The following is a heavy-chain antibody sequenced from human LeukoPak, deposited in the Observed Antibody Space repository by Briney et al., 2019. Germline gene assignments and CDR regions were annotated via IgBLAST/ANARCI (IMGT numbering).Heavy chain of an antibody. CDR3: ARDAPASTFAN. D-gene: IGHD2-2*01. Sequence: GASVKVSCKASGYTFTSYGISWVRQAPGQGLGWMGWISPYNGDTNYAQRLQGRVTMTTDTSTSTAYMDLSSLRSDDTAVYYCARDAPASTFANWGQGTLVTVSS. V-gene: IGHV1-18*01. J-gene: IGHJ4*02. CDR2: ISPYNGDT. CDR1: GYTFTSYG.